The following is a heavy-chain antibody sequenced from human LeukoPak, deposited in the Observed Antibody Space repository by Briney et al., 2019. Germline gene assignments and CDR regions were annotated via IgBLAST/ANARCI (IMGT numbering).Heavy chain of an antibody. V-gene: IGHV3-9*01. J-gene: IGHJ4*02. CDR1: GFTFDDYA. Sequence: GGSLRLSCAASGFTFDDYAMHWVRQAPGKGLEWVSGISWNSGSIGYADSVKGRFTISRDNAKNSLYLQMNSLRAEDTAVYYCARDLLIAAAGMGGYWGQGTLVTVSS. CDR3: ARDLLIAAAGMGGY. D-gene: IGHD6-13*01. CDR2: ISWNSGSI.